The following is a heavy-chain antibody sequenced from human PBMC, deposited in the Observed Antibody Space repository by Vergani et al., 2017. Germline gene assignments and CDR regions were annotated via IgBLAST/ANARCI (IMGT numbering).Heavy chain of an antibody. CDR1: GFSFGDYA. CDR3: SRGRGYSFGYSDY. Sequence: EVQLVESGGGLVPPGRSLRLSCAASGFSFGDYAMTWVRQAPGKGLGWVAFIRNKAYGGTTEYAASVKGRFTISRDDSKRLAYLQLSGLKTDDTAVYFCSRGRGYSFGYSDYWGQGTLVTVSS. D-gene: IGHD5-18*01. CDR2: IRNKAYGGTT. J-gene: IGHJ4*02. V-gene: IGHV3-49*04.